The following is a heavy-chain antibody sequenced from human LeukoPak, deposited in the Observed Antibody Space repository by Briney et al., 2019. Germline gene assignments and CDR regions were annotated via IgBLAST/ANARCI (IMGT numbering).Heavy chain of an antibody. CDR3: AREVDQLQSRGAFDI. CDR2: INPNSGGT. J-gene: IGHJ3*02. V-gene: IGHV1-2*02. CDR1: GYTFTGYY. D-gene: IGHD2-2*01. Sequence: ASVKVSCKASGYTFTGYYMHWVRQAPGQGLEWMGWINPNSGGTNYAQKFQGRVTMTRDTSISTAYMELSRLRSDDTAVYYCAREVDQLQSRGAFDIWGQGTMVAVSS.